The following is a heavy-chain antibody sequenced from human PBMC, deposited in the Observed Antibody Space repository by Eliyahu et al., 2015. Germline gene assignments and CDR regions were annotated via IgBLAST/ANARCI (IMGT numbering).Heavy chain of an antibody. J-gene: IGHJ5*02. D-gene: IGHD3-22*01. CDR2: IGGSGVST. CDR3: AKGRYSGYDYDSQSWFDP. Sequence: EVQLVESGGGLVQPGGSLRLSCAASGFXFXXXAVSWVRQAPGKGLEWVSGIGGSGVSTYYADSVEGRFTISRDRSKNTVYLQMNSLRVEDTALYYCAKGRYSGYDYDSQSWFDPWGQGTLVTVSS. V-gene: IGHV3-23*04. CDR1: GFXFXXXA.